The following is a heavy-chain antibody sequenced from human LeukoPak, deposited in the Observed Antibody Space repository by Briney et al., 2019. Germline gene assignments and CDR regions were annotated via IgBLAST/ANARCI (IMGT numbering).Heavy chain of an antibody. CDR3: VRDHASSYDY. D-gene: IGHD1-26*01. J-gene: IGHJ4*02. Sequence: ASVKVSCKASGYTFTDYYIHCVRQAPGQGLEWMGWIGPKNGDTHYAQKFQGRLTMTRDTSITTAFIELSRLTSDDTAVYYCVRDHASSYDYWGQGTLVTASS. CDR2: IGPKNGDT. V-gene: IGHV1-2*02. CDR1: GYTFTDYY.